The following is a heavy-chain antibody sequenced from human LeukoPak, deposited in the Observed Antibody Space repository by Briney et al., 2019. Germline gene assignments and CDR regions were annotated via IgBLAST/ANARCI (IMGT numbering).Heavy chain of an antibody. CDR1: GVSFSGYD. Sequence: SETLSLTCAVYGVSFSGYDWSWIRQPPGKGLEWMGEINHSGSTNYNPSLKSRVTISVDTSKNQFSLKLSSVTAADTAVYYCARITETKDNWFDPWGQGTLVTVSS. CDR2: INHSGST. CDR3: ARITETKDNWFDP. V-gene: IGHV4-34*01. D-gene: IGHD2-8*01. J-gene: IGHJ5*02.